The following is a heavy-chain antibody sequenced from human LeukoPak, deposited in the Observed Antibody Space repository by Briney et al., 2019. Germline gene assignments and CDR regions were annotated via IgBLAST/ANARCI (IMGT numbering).Heavy chain of an antibody. CDR3: AKDRGDYYDSSSMDY. V-gene: IGHV4-4*07. Sequence: SETLSLTCTVSGGSISSYYWSWIRQPAGKGLEWIGRIYTSGSTNYNPSLKSRVTMSVDTSKNQFSLKLSSVTAADTAVYYCAKDRGDYYDSSSMDYWGQGTLVTVSS. J-gene: IGHJ4*02. CDR1: GGSISSYY. CDR2: IYTSGST. D-gene: IGHD3-22*01.